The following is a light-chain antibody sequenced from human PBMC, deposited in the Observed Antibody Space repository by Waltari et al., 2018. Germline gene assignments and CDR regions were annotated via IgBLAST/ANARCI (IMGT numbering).Light chain of an antibody. CDR2: GTS. CDR1: QSVRTN. J-gene: IGKJ2*01. CDR3: QQYNDWPYT. V-gene: IGKV3-15*01. Sequence: EIVMTQSPVTLSVSPGERAALSCRPSQSVRTNLAWYQQRPGQTPRLLIYGTSTRATEIPARFSGSGSGTEFTLTISSLQSEDFAVSYCQQYNDWPYTFGQGTKLEIK.